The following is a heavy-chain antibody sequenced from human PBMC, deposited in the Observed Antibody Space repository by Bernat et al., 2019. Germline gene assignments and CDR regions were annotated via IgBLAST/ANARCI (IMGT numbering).Heavy chain of an antibody. V-gene: IGHV3-30*18. Sequence: QVQLVESGGGVVQPGRSLRLSCAAAGFTFSSYGMHWVRQAPGKGLEWVAVISYDGSNKYYADSVQSRFTISRDNSKNTLYLQMNSLRAEDTAVYYCAKDLIAAAGGDYWGQGTLVTVSS. CDR3: AKDLIAAAGGDY. CDR2: ISYDGSNK. CDR1: GFTFSSYG. D-gene: IGHD6-13*01. J-gene: IGHJ4*02.